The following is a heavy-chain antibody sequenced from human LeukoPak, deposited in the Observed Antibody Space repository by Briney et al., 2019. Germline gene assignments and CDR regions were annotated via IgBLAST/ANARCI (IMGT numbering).Heavy chain of an antibody. CDR3: ARSYSDFCLDY. J-gene: IGHJ4*02. CDR2: IYYSGIT. D-gene: IGHD3-3*01. CDR1: GGSISSYY. Sequence: PSETLSLTCTVSGGSISSYYWSWIRQPPGKGLEWIGYIYYSGITNYNPSLKSRVTMSVDTSKNQFSLKLSSVTAADTAVYYCARSYSDFCLDYWGQGTLVTVSS. V-gene: IGHV4-59*01.